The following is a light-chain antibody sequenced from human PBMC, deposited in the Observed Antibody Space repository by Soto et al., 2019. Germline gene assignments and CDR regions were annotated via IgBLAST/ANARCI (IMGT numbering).Light chain of an antibody. Sequence: IQMTQSPSSLSASVGDRVTITCRASQRITNYLNWYQQTPGTAPKLLIYAASSLQSGVPSRFSGSGFGTDFTLTISSLQPEDSAIYYCQQADTFPITFGQGTRLEIK. J-gene: IGKJ5*01. V-gene: IGKV1-39*01. CDR3: QQADTFPIT. CDR2: AAS. CDR1: QRITNY.